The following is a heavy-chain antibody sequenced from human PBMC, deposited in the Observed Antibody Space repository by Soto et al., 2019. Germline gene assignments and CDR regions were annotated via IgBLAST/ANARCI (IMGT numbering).Heavy chain of an antibody. D-gene: IGHD3-10*01. CDR1: GFTFSSYG. J-gene: IGHJ6*02. CDR2: ISYDGSNK. CDR3: AKDLGLLWFGELLPLNYYYGMDV. Sequence: LRLSCAASGFTFSSYGMHWVRQAPGKGLEWVAVISYDGSNKYYADSVKGRFTISRDNSKNTLYLQMNSLRAEDTTVYYCAKDLGLLWFGELLPLNYYYGMDVWGQGTTVTVSS. V-gene: IGHV3-30*18.